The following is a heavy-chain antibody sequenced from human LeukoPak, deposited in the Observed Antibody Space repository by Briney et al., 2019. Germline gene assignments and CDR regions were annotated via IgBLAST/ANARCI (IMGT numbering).Heavy chain of an antibody. D-gene: IGHD6-13*01. J-gene: IGHJ6*03. CDR1: GYTFTSSD. Sequence: ASVKVSCKASGYTFTSSDINWVRQATGQGLEWMGWMNPNSGNTGYAQKFQSRVTITRNTSISTAYMELSSLRSEKTAVYYSARAGIAAYYYYMHVWGKRPTVSVSS. CDR3: ARAGIAAYYYYMHV. V-gene: IGHV1-8*03. CDR2: MNPNSGNT.